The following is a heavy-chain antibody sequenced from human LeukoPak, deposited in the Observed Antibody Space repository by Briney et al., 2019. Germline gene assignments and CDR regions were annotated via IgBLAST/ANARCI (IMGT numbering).Heavy chain of an antibody. V-gene: IGHV4-39*07. Sequence: SETLSLTCTVSGGSISGSTYYWGWIRQPPGKGLEWIGSIYYSGITHYNASLKSRVTISVDMSKNQFSLRLTSVTAADTAVYYCARNRVVGAPNFDYWGQGTLVTVFS. CDR1: GGSISGSTYY. CDR2: IYYSGIT. D-gene: IGHD1-26*01. J-gene: IGHJ4*02. CDR3: ARNRVVGAPNFDY.